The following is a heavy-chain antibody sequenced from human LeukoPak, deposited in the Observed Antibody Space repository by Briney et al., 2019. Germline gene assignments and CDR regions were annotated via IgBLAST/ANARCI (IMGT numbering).Heavy chain of an antibody. CDR3: ARPNCSGGSCYDY. J-gene: IGHJ4*02. D-gene: IGHD2-15*01. CDR1: GFTFSMYG. Sequence: GGSLRLSCTVSGFTFSMYGMHWVRQAPGKGLEWVAFIRHDAAKEYYADTVKGRFTISKDNAKNSLYLQMNSLRAEDTAVYYCARPNCSGGSCYDYWGQGTLVTVSS. CDR2: IRHDAAKE. V-gene: IGHV3-30*02.